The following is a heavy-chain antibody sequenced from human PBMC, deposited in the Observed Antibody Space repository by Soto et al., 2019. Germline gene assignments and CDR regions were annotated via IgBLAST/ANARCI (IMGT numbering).Heavy chain of an antibody. V-gene: IGHV3-49*03. D-gene: IGHD3-22*01. CDR2: IRSKAYGGTT. CDR1: GFTCGDYA. J-gene: IGHJ6*02. Sequence: GSLRLSCTASGFTCGDYAISWFRQAPGKGLEWVGFIRSKAYGGTTEYAASVKGRFTISRDDSKSIAYLQMNSLKTEDTVVYYCTRGIIEYYYDSSGYQVRDYYYGMDVWGQGTTVTVSS. CDR3: TRGIIEYYYDSSGYQVRDYYYGMDV.